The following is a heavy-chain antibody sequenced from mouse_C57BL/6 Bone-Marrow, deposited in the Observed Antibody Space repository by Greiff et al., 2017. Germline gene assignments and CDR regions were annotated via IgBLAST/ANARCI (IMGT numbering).Heavy chain of an antibody. Sequence: QVQLQQSGSELRSPGSSVKLSCKDFDSEVFPIAYMSWVRQKPGHGFEWIGGILPSIGRTIYGEKFEDKATLDADTLSNTAYLELNSLTSEDSAIYYCAIHYYSSSPPYWYFDVWGTGTTVTVSS. CDR3: AIHYYSSSPPYWYFDV. CDR1: DSEVFPIAY. V-gene: IGHV15-2*01. D-gene: IGHD1-1*01. J-gene: IGHJ1*03. CDR2: ILPSIGRT.